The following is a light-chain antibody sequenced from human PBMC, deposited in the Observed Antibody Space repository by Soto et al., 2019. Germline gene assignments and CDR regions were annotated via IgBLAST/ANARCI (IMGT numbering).Light chain of an antibody. CDR3: QQYSSHPLT. CDR2: WAS. V-gene: IGKV4-1*01. J-gene: IGKJ4*01. Sequence: DIVMTQSPDSLAVSLGERATINCKSSQGVLYSSNSKNSLAWYQQKPGQPPRLLIYWASTRESGVPDRFSGSGSGTDFALTISSLQAEDVAVYYCQQYSSHPLTFGGGTKVEIK. CDR1: QGVLYSSNSKNS.